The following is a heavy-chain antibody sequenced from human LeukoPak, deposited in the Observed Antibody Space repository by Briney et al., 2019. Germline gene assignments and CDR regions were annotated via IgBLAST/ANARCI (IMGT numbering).Heavy chain of an antibody. CDR1: GYSISSGYY. D-gene: IGHD2/OR15-2a*01. V-gene: IGHV4-38-2*02. CDR2: IYHSGST. J-gene: IGHJ4*02. CDR3: ARSCKKFDY. Sequence: SETLSLTCTVSGYSISSGYYWGWIRQPPGKGLEWIGSIYHSGSTYYNPSLKSRVTISVDTSKNQFSLKLSSVTAADTAVYYCARSCKKFDYWGQGTLVTVSS.